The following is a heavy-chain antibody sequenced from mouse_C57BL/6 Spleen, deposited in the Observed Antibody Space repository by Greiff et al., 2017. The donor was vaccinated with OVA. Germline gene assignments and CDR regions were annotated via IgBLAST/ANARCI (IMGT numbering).Heavy chain of an antibody. J-gene: IGHJ1*03. CDR2: IDPSDSET. CDR3: AREGYYGSSSRWYFDV. Sequence: VQLQQPGAELVRPGSSVKLSCKASGYTFTSYWMHWVKQRPIQGLEWIGNIDPSDSETHYNQKFKDKATLTVDKSSSTAYMQLSSLTSEDSAVYYCAREGYYGSSSRWYFDVWGTGTTVTVSS. V-gene: IGHV1-52*01. D-gene: IGHD1-1*01. CDR1: GYTFTSYW.